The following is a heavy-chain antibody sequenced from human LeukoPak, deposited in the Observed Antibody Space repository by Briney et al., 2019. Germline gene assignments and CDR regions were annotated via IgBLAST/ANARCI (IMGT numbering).Heavy chain of an antibody. CDR3: ARDKVAGNPDY. CDR1: GYTFTSYY. V-gene: IGHV1-46*01. Sequence: ASVKVSCKASGYTFTSYYMHWVRQAPGQGLERMGIINPSGGSTSHAQKFQGRVTMTRDTSTTTVYMELSSLRSEDTAVYYCARDKVAGNPDYWGQGTLVTVSS. CDR2: INPSGGST. D-gene: IGHD6-19*01. J-gene: IGHJ4*02.